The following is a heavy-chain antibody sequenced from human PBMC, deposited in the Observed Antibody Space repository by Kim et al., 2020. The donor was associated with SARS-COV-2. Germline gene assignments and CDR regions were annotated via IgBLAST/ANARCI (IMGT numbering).Heavy chain of an antibody. CDR3: ASIGPRRIAVAGNLGFDD. CDR1: GFTFSSYE. Sequence: GGSLRLSCAASGFTFSSYEMNWVRQAPGKGLEWVSYISSSGSTIYYADAVKGRFTISRDNAKNSLYLQMKSLRAEDTAVYYCASIGPRRIAVAGNLGFDDWGQGTLLTVSS. CDR2: ISSSGSTI. D-gene: IGHD6-19*01. V-gene: IGHV3-48*03. J-gene: IGHJ4*02.